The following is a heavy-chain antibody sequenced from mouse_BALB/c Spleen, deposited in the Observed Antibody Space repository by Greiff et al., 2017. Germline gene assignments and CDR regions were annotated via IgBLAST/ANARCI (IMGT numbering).Heavy chain of an antibody. CDR2: ISNGGGST. J-gene: IGHJ3*01. V-gene: IGHV5-12-2*01. CDR1: GFTFSSYT. CDR3: ARQDGYDEGLAY. Sequence: EVQVVESGGGLVQPGGSLKLSCAASGFTFSSYTMSWVRQTPEKRLEWVAYISNGGGSTYYPDTVKGRFTISRDNAKNTLYLQMSSLKSEDTAMYYCARQDGYDEGLAYWGQGTLVTVSA. D-gene: IGHD2-2*01.